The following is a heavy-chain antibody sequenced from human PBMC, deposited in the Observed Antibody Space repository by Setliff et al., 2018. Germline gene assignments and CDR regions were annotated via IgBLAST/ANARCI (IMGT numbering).Heavy chain of an antibody. V-gene: IGHV1-18*01. D-gene: IGHD2-2*01. CDR1: GYTFTSYG. CDR3: ARFGGSCSSSSCYASDL. Sequence: ASVKVSCKASGYTFTSYGITWVRQAPGQGLEWMGWISAKNGDTNYAQKFQDRVTMTTDTSTGTAYMELRSLRSDDTAVYFCARFGGSCSSSSCYASDLWGQGTMVTVSS. CDR2: ISAKNGDT. J-gene: IGHJ3*01.